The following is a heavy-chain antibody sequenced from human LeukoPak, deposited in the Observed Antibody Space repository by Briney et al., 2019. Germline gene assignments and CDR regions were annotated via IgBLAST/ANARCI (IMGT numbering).Heavy chain of an antibody. Sequence: GGSLRLSCAASGFTFRSYGMHWVRQGPGKGLEWVAVISYDGSNKYYADSVKSRFTISRDNSKNTLYLQMNSLRAEDTAVYYCAKESPTTPAYYFDYWGQGTLVTVSS. V-gene: IGHV3-30*18. CDR3: AKESPTTPAYYFDY. CDR1: GFTFRSYG. J-gene: IGHJ4*02. D-gene: IGHD4-11*01. CDR2: ISYDGSNK.